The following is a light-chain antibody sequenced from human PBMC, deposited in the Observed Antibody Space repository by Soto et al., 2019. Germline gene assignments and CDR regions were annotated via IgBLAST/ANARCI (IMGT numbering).Light chain of an antibody. V-gene: IGKV3D-20*02. J-gene: IGKJ5*01. CDR2: GAS. Sequence: EIVLTQSPGTLSLSPGERATLSCRASQSVSSSYLAWYQQNPGQAPRLLIYGASTRATGIPARFSGSGSGTDFTLTTNSLEPDDFAVYYCQQRDSWPITFGQGTRLEI. CDR1: QSVSSSY. CDR3: QQRDSWPIT.